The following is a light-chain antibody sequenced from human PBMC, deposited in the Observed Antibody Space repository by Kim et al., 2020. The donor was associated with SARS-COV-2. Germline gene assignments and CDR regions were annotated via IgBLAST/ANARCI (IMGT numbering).Light chain of an antibody. CDR3: QSYDSSLSGSV. CDR2: GNS. J-gene: IGLJ3*02. Sequence: QGATVSCTGSSSNGEAGYDVPWYQQLPGTAPKLLIYGNSNRPSGVPDRFSGSKSGTSASLAITGLQAEDEADYYCQSYDSSLSGSVFGGGTQLTVL. V-gene: IGLV1-40*01. CDR1: SSNGEAGYD.